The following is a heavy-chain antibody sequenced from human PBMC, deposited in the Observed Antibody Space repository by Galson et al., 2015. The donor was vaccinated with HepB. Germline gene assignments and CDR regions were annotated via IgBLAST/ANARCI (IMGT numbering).Heavy chain of an antibody. CDR2: IWYDGSNK. Sequence: SLRLSCAASGFTFSSYGMHWVRQAPGKGLEWVAVIWYDGSNKYYADSVKGRFTISRDNSKNTLYLQMNSLRAEDTAVYYCARGIRDSSSWSRTSSYFDYWGQGTLVTVSS. CDR1: GFTFSSYG. CDR3: ARGIRDSSSWSRTSSYFDY. V-gene: IGHV3-33*08. J-gene: IGHJ4*02. D-gene: IGHD6-13*01.